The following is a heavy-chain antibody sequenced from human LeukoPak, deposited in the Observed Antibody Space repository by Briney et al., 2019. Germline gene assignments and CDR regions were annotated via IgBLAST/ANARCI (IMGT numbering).Heavy chain of an antibody. CDR3: ARAFRYCSGGSCYSPHGYWFDP. CDR2: INPNSGGT. CDR1: GYTFTGYY. D-gene: IGHD2-15*01. V-gene: IGHV1-2*02. J-gene: IGHJ5*02. Sequence: ASVKVSCKASGYTFTGYYMHWVRQAPGQGLEWMGWINPNSGGTNYAQKFQGRVTMTRDTSISTAYMELSRLRSDDTAVYYCARAFRYCSGGSCYSPHGYWFDPWGQGTLVTVSS.